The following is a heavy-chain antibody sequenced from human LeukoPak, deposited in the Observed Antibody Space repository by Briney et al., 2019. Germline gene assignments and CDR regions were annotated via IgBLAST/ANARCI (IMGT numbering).Heavy chain of an antibody. Sequence: SETLSLTCTVSGGSISSYYWSWIRQPPGKGLEWIGYIYYSGSINYNQSLRSRVKISVDTSRNQFSLKLSSVTAADTAVYYCAWFIEDILTDSARFDSWGQGTLVTVSS. D-gene: IGHD3-9*01. CDR3: AWFIEDILTDSARFDS. CDR2: IYYSGSI. V-gene: IGHV4-59*01. J-gene: IGHJ5*01. CDR1: GGSISSYY.